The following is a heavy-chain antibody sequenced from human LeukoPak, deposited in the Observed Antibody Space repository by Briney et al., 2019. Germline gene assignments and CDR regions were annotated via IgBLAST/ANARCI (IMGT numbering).Heavy chain of an antibody. CDR1: GYTFTSHS. Sequence: GASVKVSCKASGYTFTSHSIHWVRQAPGEGLEWMGIINPITGSTNYAQKFQGTVTMTRDTSTSTVYMDLRSLRSEDTAVYYCARDTIWGRGSYLDVWGRGTLVTVSS. CDR2: INPITGST. V-gene: IGHV1-46*01. J-gene: IGHJ2*01. D-gene: IGHD3-10*01. CDR3: ARDTIWGRGSYLDV.